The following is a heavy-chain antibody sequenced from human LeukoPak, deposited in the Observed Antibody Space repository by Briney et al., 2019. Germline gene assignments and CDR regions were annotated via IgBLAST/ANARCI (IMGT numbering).Heavy chain of an antibody. CDR3: ARQDGRALYYFDY. J-gene: IGHJ4*02. V-gene: IGHV5-51*01. D-gene: IGHD5-24*01. CDR1: GYSFTSYW. Sequence: GESLKISCKGSGYSFTSYWIGWVRQMPGKGLEWMGIIYPGDSDTRYSPSFQGQVTFSADKSISTAHLQWSSLKASDTAMYYCARQDGRALYYFDYWGQGALVTVSS. CDR2: IYPGDSDT.